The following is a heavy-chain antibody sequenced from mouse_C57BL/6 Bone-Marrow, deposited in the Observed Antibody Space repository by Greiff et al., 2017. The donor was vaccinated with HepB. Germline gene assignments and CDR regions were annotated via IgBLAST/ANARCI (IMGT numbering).Heavy chain of an antibody. V-gene: IGHV1-7*01. CDR2: INPSSGYP. J-gene: IGHJ2*01. Sequence: QVQLQQSGAELAKPGASVKLSCKASGNTFTSYWMHWVKQRPGQGLEWIGYINPSSGYPKYNQTFKDKATLTADKSSSTAYMQLSSLTYEDSAVYYCARDTTVVVRDWGQGTTLTVSS. CDR3: ARDTTVVVRD. CDR1: GNTFTSYW. D-gene: IGHD1-1*01.